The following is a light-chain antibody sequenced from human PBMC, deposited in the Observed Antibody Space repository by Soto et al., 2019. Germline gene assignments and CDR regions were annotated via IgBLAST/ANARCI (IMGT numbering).Light chain of an antibody. Sequence: EIVMTQSPATLSVSPGERVTLSCRASQSVSRSLAWYQQKPGQAPRLLIYGASTRATGIPARFRGSGSGTELTLTISSLQSEDFAVYYCQQYNNWPPFTFGPRTKVDIK. J-gene: IGKJ3*01. CDR1: QSVSRS. CDR3: QQYNNWPPFT. CDR2: GAS. V-gene: IGKV3-15*01.